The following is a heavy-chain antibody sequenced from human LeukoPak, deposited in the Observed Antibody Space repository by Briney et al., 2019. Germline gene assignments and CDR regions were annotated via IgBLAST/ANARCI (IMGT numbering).Heavy chain of an antibody. V-gene: IGHV1-2*02. J-gene: IGHJ4*02. CDR1: GYRFISNY. Sequence: ASVKVSCKASGYRFISNYIQWVRQAPGLGPEWMGWMHPGNGNTRYAEKFRSRVTMTRDTSINTAYMALSSLRSDDTAVYYCAREGSYCVGGDCYSFDFWGQGTLITVSS. D-gene: IGHD2-21*02. CDR3: AREGSYCVGGDCYSFDF. CDR2: MHPGNGNT.